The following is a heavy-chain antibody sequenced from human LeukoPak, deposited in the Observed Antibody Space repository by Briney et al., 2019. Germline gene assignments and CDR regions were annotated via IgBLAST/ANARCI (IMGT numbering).Heavy chain of an antibody. D-gene: IGHD5-18*01. Sequence: GGTLRLSCAASGFTFSSYGMSWVRQAPGKGLEWVSGISGSGTNTNYADFVKGRFTISRDNSKNTVYLQMKSLRAEDTAVYYCAKSSRPVTAMAFFDYWGQGTLVTVSS. J-gene: IGHJ4*02. CDR1: GFTFSSYG. CDR2: ISGSGTNT. V-gene: IGHV3-23*01. CDR3: AKSSRPVTAMAFFDY.